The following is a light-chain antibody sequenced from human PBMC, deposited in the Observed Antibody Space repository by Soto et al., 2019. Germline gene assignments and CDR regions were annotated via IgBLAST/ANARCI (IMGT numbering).Light chain of an antibody. CDR3: QAYDYSLTASV. J-gene: IGLJ3*02. V-gene: IGLV1-40*01. CDR1: TSNLGAGYD. Sequence: QSALTQPPSASGAPGQRVTLSCTGNTSNLGAGYDVHWYQQLPGAAPKLVIFGNRNRPSGVPERFSGSKSGTSASLAITGLQAEDEADYYCQAYDYSLTASVFGGGTKVTVL. CDR2: GNR.